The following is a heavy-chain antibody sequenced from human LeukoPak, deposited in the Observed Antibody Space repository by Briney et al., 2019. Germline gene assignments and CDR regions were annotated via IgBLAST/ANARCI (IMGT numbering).Heavy chain of an antibody. CDR1: AFTLSNHA. CDR3: AYYDSSGYYYGRLRY. J-gene: IGHJ4*02. V-gene: IGHV3-23*01. D-gene: IGHD3-22*01. CDR2: ISAGGGTI. Sequence: PGGSLRLSCAASAFTLSNHAMSWVRQTPGKGLEWVSGISAGGGTILYADSVKGRFTISRDNSKNTLFLHMNNLRVEDTAVYFCAYYDSSGYYYGRLRYWGQGTPVTVSS.